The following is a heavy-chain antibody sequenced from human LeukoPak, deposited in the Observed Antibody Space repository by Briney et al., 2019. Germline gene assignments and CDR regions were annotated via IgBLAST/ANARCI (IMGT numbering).Heavy chain of an antibody. D-gene: IGHD3-22*01. CDR1: GFTFSSYG. CDR2: ISYDGSTK. V-gene: IGHV3-30*18. Sequence: PGGSLRLSCAASGFTFSSYGIHWVRQAPGKGLEWVAFISYDGSTKYYADSVEGRFTISRDNSKNTLYVQMNSLRAEDTAVYYCAKGDSSGYYLTPFFDYWGQGTLVTVSS. CDR3: AKGDSSGYYLTPFFDY. J-gene: IGHJ4*02.